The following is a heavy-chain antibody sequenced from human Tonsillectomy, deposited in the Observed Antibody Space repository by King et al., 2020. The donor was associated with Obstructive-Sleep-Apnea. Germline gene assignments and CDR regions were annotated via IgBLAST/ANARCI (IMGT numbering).Heavy chain of an antibody. CDR1: GFTFSSYD. Sequence: VQLVESGGGLVQPGGSLRLSCAASGFTFSSYDMHWVRQATGKGLEWVSAIGTAGDTYYPGSVKGRFPISRENAKNSLYLQMNSLRAGDTAVYYCARDNYDILTGYRYGMDVWGQGTTVTVSS. CDR3: ARDNYDILTGYRYGMDV. V-gene: IGHV3-13*01. D-gene: IGHD3-9*01. J-gene: IGHJ6*02. CDR2: IGTAGDT.